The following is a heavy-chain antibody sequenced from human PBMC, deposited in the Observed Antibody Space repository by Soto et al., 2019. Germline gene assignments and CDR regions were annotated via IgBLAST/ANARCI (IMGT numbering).Heavy chain of an antibody. CDR3: ARDQLEGNWFDP. V-gene: IGHV4-30-2*01. Sequence: SETLSLTCAVSGGSISSGGDSWNWIRQPPGKGLEWIGYIYHSGSTLYNPSLKSRVTISVDKSKNQFSLKLSSVTAADTAVYYCARDQLEGNWFDPWGQGTLVTVSS. CDR1: GGSISSGGDS. J-gene: IGHJ5*02. D-gene: IGHD1-1*01. CDR2: IYHSGST.